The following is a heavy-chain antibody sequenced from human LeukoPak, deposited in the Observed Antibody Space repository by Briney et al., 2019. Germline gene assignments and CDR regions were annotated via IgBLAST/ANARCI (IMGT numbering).Heavy chain of an antibody. Sequence: SETLSLTCAVYGGSFSGYYWSWLRQPPGKGLEWIGEINHSGSTNYNPSLKSLVTISVDTSKNQFSLKLSSVTAADTAVYYCARGRSFGVVKKHYYGMDVWGQGTTVTVSS. V-gene: IGHV4-34*01. CDR1: GGSFSGYY. CDR3: ARGRSFGVVKKHYYGMDV. D-gene: IGHD3-3*01. CDR2: INHSGST. J-gene: IGHJ6*02.